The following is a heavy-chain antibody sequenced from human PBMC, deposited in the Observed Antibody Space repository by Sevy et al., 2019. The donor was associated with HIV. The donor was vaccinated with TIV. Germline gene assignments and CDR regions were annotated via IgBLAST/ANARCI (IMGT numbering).Heavy chain of an antibody. D-gene: IGHD2-2*01. CDR1: GFTFNYYG. CDR3: LRDLLRPVVVPAASFDY. Sequence: ASVKVSCSASGFTFNYYGMYWVRQAPGKGLQYVSGISSNGDSTDYGDSVKGRFTISRVNSKNTLYLQMSSLRAEDTAVYYCLRDLLRPVVVPAASFDYWGQGTLVTVSS. CDR2: ISSNGDST. J-gene: IGHJ4*02. V-gene: IGHV3-64D*06.